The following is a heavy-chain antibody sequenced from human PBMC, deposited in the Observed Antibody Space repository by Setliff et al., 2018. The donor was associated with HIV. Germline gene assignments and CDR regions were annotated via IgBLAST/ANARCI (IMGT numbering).Heavy chain of an antibody. Sequence: SETLSLTCAVYGGSFSGYYWSWIRQPPGKGLEWIGEINHSGSTNYNPSLKSRVTISVDTSKNQFSLKLSSVTAADTAVYYCARDGPLEGSYRYYYYYMDAWGKGTTVTVSS. J-gene: IGHJ6*03. CDR3: ARDGPLEGSYRYYYYYMDA. D-gene: IGHD3-10*01. CDR2: INHSGST. CDR1: GGSFSGYY. V-gene: IGHV4-34*01.